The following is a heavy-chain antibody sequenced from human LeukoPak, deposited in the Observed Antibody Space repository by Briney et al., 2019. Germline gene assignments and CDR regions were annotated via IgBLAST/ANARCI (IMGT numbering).Heavy chain of an antibody. J-gene: IGHJ4*02. Sequence: SETLSLTCTVSGCTIISYYWSWIRQPPAKGLEWIGYIHYSGSTNYNPSLKSRVTISVDTSKNQFSLKLSSVTAADTAVYYCARLRVGLWSAFDYWGRGTLVTVSS. CDR3: ARLRVGLWSAFDY. D-gene: IGHD3-10*01. V-gene: IGHV4-59*12. CDR2: IHYSGST. CDR1: GCTIISYY.